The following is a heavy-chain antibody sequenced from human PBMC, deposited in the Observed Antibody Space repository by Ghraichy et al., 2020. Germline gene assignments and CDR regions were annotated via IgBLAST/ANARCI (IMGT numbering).Heavy chain of an antibody. Sequence: SETLSLTCAVYGGSFSGYYWSWIRQPPGKGLEWIGEINHSGSTNYNPSLKSRVTISVDTSKNQFSLKLSSVTAADTAVYYCARHRVTYSSSVQTKNYYYGMDVWGQGTTVTVSS. J-gene: IGHJ6*02. CDR2: INHSGST. D-gene: IGHD6-13*01. CDR1: GGSFSGYY. V-gene: IGHV4-34*01. CDR3: ARHRVTYSSSVQTKNYYYGMDV.